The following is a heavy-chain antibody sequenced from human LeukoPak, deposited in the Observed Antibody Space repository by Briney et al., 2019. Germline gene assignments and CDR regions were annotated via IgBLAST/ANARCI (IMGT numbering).Heavy chain of an antibody. Sequence: PGGSLRLSCAASGFTFSSYSMNWVRQAPGKGLEWVSSISSSSSYIYYADSAKGRFTISRDNAKNSLYLQMNSLRAEDTAVYYCAREVVVPAAARHYYYYYYMDVWGKGTTVTVSS. J-gene: IGHJ6*03. V-gene: IGHV3-21*01. D-gene: IGHD2-2*01. CDR2: ISSSSSYI. CDR1: GFTFSSYS. CDR3: AREVVVPAAARHYYYYYYMDV.